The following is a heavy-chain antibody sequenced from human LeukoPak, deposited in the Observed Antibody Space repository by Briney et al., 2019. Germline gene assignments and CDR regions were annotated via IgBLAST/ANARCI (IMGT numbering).Heavy chain of an antibody. V-gene: IGHV1-18*01. Sequence: GASVKVSCKASGYTFTSYGISWVRQAPGQGLEWMGWISAYNGDTNYAQKLQGRVTMTTDTSTSTAYMELRSLRSDDTAMYYCARDHGLIEERSFDYWGQGTLVTVSS. CDR3: ARDHGLIEERSFDY. J-gene: IGHJ4*02. CDR1: GYTFTSYG. CDR2: ISAYNGDT. D-gene: IGHD1-1*01.